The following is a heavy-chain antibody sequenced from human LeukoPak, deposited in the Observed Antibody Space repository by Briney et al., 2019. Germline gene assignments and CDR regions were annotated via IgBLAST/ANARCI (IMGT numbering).Heavy chain of an antibody. CDR3: ARDFTLHGGDYFDY. J-gene: IGHJ4*02. D-gene: IGHD2-15*01. CDR2: IYHSGST. Sequence: PSETLSLTCTVSGGSISSGGYYWSWIRQPPGKGLEWIGYIYHSGSTYYNPSLKSRVTISVDRSKNQFSLKLSSVTAADTAVYYCARDFTLHGGDYFDYWGQGTLVTVSS. V-gene: IGHV4-30-2*01. CDR1: GGSISSGGYY.